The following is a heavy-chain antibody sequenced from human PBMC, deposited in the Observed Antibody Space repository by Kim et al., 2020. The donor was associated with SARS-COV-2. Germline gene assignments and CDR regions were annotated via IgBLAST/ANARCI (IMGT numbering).Heavy chain of an antibody. CDR1: GGSISSGGYY. D-gene: IGHD5-18*01. Sequence: SETLSLTCTVSGGSISSGGYYWSWIRQHPGKGLEWIGYIYYSGSTYYNPSLKSRVTISVDTSKNQFSLKLSSVTAADTAVYYCAGIRLPRRVQLWLGLDYWGQGTLVTVSS. J-gene: IGHJ4*02. V-gene: IGHV4-31*03. CDR3: AGIRLPRRVQLWLGLDY. CDR2: IYYSGST.